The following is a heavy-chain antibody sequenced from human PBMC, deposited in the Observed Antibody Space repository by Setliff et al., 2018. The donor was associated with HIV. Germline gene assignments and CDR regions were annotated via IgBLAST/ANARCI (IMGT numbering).Heavy chain of an antibody. CDR3: ATQRDIVMVPGQGGFDI. V-gene: IGHV1-18*01. J-gene: IGHJ3*02. Sequence: ASVKVSCKASTYTFSSYVINWVRQTPGQGLEWMGRISVYNGNTIYAQKLQGRVIMTTDTSTSTAYMELRSLRSDDTAMYYCATQRDIVMVPGQGGFDIWAQGTMVTISS. D-gene: IGHD2-2*01. CDR2: ISVYNGNT. CDR1: TYTFSSYV.